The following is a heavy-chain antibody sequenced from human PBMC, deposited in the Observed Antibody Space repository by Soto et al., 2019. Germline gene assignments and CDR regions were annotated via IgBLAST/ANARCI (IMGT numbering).Heavy chain of an antibody. Sequence: PSETLSLTCAVSGGSISSSNWWSWVRQPPGKGLEWIGEIYHSGSTNYNPSLKSRVTISVDKSKNQFSLKLSSVTAADTAVYSCARTPWDGYPAYSSDYWGPGPLVTLSS. CDR1: GGSISSSNW. CDR2: IYHSGST. J-gene: IGHJ4*02. CDR3: ARTPWDGYPAYSSDY. V-gene: IGHV4-4*02. D-gene: IGHD1-26*01.